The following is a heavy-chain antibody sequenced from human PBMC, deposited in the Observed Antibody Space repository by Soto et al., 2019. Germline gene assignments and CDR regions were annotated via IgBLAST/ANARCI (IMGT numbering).Heavy chain of an antibody. CDR3: ANGLRFGDL. V-gene: IGHV3-23*01. Sequence: EVQLLESGGGVVQPGGSLRLSCVASGFTFSVYAMSWVRQTPGKGLEWVSGISNRGDYTYYAHSVKGRFTVSRDNSKDTLYLQMNSLRVEGTTIYYCANGLRFGDLWGQGTTVTVSS. J-gene: IGHJ6*02. CDR2: ISNRGDYT. D-gene: IGHD3-3*01. CDR1: GFTFSVYA.